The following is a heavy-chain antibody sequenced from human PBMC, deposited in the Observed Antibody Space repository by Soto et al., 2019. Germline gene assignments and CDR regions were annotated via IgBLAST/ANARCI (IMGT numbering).Heavy chain of an antibody. V-gene: IGHV4-39*01. CDR1: GGSISSSSYY. J-gene: IGHJ4*02. Sequence: SETLSLTCTVSGGSISSSSYYWGWIRQPPGKGLEWIGSIYYSGSTYYNPSLKSRVTISVDTSKNQFSLKLSSVTAADTAVYYCASHPLLRFFDWLPAHFDSLGQGTLVTVSS. CDR2: IYYSGST. CDR3: ASHPLLRFFDWLPAHFDS. D-gene: IGHD3-3*01.